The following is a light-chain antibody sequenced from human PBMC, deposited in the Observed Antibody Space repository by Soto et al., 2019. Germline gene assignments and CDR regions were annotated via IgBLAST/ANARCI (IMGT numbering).Light chain of an antibody. CDR3: QQYESSSPT. V-gene: IGKV3D-15*01. CDR1: QSVSSN. Sequence: EIVMTQSPATLSVSPGERATLSCRASQSVSSNLAWYQQKPGQAPRLLIYGASSRATGIPDRFSGSGSGTEFTLIISSLQPDDFATYYCQQYESSSPTFGQGTKVDIK. CDR2: GAS. J-gene: IGKJ1*01.